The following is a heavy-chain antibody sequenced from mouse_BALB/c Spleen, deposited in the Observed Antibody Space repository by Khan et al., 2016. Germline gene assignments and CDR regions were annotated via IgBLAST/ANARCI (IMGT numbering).Heavy chain of an antibody. CDR2: ILPGSGST. J-gene: IGHJ3*01. V-gene: IGHV1-9*01. CDR1: GYTFSSYW. Sequence: QVQLQQSGAELMKPGASVKISCKATGYTFSSYWLEWVKERPGHGLEWIGEILPGSGSTNHHEKFKGKATFTAETSSNTAYMQPSSLTTEESAVYYCARGVYWGQGTLVTVSA. CDR3: ARGVY.